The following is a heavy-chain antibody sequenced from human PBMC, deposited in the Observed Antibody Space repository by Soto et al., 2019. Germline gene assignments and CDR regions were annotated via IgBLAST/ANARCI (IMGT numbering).Heavy chain of an antibody. Sequence: ASVKVSCQASGYTFPSYGISWVRQAPGQGLEWMGWISAYNGNTNYAQKLQGRVTMTTDTSTSTAYMELRSLRSDDTAVYYCARDAYAPYGDYVFSDAFDIWGQGTMVTVSS. CDR3: ARDAYAPYGDYVFSDAFDI. CDR1: GYTFPSYG. V-gene: IGHV1-18*01. CDR2: ISAYNGNT. D-gene: IGHD4-17*01. J-gene: IGHJ3*02.